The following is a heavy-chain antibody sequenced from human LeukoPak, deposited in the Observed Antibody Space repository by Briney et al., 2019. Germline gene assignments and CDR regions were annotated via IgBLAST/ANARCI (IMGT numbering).Heavy chain of an antibody. CDR3: AHWVAAAGTDFDY. V-gene: IGHV3-66*01. J-gene: IGHJ4*02. Sequence: GGSLRLSCAASGFTVSSNYMSWVRQAPGRGLEWVSVIYSGGSTYYADSVKGRFTISRDNSKNTLYLQMNSLRAEDTAVYYCAHWVAAAGTDFDYWGQGTLVTVSS. D-gene: IGHD6-13*01. CDR2: IYSGGST. CDR1: GFTVSSNY.